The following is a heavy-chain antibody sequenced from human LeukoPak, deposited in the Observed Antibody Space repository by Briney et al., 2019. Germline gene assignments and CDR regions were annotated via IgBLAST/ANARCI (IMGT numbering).Heavy chain of an antibody. CDR3: ARQKNLGTYYDFWSGYYNWFDP. V-gene: IGHV4-38-2*02. CDR2: IYHSGST. J-gene: IGHJ5*02. CDR1: GYSISSGYY. D-gene: IGHD3-3*01. Sequence: SETLSLTCTVSGYSISSGYYWGWIRQPPGKGLEWIGSIYHSGSTYYNPSLKSRVTISVDTSKNQFSLKLSSVTAADTAVYYCARQKNLGTYYDFWSGYYNWFDPWGQGTLVTVSS.